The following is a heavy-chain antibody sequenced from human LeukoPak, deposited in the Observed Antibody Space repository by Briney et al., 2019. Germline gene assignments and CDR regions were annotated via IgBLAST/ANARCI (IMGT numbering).Heavy chain of an antibody. D-gene: IGHD6-13*01. CDR2: ISWNSGSI. CDR3: AKDSIAAAGTYNYYYYGMDV. Sequence: GGSLRLSCASSGFTFDDYAMHWVRQAPGKGLEWVSCISWNSGSIGYADSVKGRFTISRDNAKNSLYLQMNSLRAEDTALYYCAKDSIAAAGTYNYYYYGMDVWGQGTTVTVSS. V-gene: IGHV3-9*01. J-gene: IGHJ6*02. CDR1: GFTFDDYA.